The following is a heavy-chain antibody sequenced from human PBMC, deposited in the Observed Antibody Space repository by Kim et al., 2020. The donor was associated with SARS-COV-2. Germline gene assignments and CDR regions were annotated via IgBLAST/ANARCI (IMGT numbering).Heavy chain of an antibody. CDR2: ISYDGGNK. V-gene: IGHV3-30*18. Sequence: GGSLRLSCAASGFTFSSYGMHWVRQAPGKGLEWVAVISYDGGNKYYADSVKGRFTISRDNSKNALYLQMNSLRAEDTAVYYCAKRMAKRWELPSAFDIWGQGTIVPVSS. CDR1: GFTFSSYG. CDR3: AKRMAKRWELPSAFDI. D-gene: IGHD1-26*01. J-gene: IGHJ3*02.